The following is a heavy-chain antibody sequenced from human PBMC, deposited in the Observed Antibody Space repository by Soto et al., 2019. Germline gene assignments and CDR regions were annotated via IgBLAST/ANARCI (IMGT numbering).Heavy chain of an antibody. CDR1: GYTFTEYD. CDR3: EVTTGY. Sequence: ASVKVSCKTSGYTFTEYDINWVRQAPGQGPEYMGWVSPENKNAGYAPQFRGRVSMTTDTTISTAYLEVTNLAYEDTAVYYCEVTTGYWGQGTMVTVSS. D-gene: IGHD1-1*01. J-gene: IGHJ4*02. CDR2: VSPENKNA. V-gene: IGHV1-8*01.